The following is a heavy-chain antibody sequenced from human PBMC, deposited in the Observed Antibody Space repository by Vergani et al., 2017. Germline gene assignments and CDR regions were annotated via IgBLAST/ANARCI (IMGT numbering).Heavy chain of an antibody. D-gene: IGHD3-3*02. CDR1: GYTFTTYG. Sequence: QVQLVQSGAEVKKPGASVKVSCKASGYTFTTYGISWVRQAPGQGLEWMGGITAYNDNTNYAQKLQGRATMTTDTSTSTAYLTLRSLRSDDTAVYYYAGHSSLGDFAYWGQGTLVSVSS. V-gene: IGHV1-18*04. CDR2: ITAYNDNT. J-gene: IGHJ4*02. CDR3: AGHSSLGDFAY.